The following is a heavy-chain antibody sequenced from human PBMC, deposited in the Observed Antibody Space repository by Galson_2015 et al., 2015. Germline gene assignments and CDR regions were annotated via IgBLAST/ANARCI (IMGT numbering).Heavy chain of an antibody. CDR1: GFTFSSYA. J-gene: IGHJ4*02. CDR3: AKERFEDTAMVYDY. Sequence: SLRLSCAASGFTFSSYAMHWVRQAPGKGLEWVAVISYDGSNKYYADSVKGRFTISRDNSKNTLYLQMNSLRAEDTAVYYCAKERFEDTAMVYDYWGQGTLVTVSS. D-gene: IGHD5-18*01. V-gene: IGHV3-30*04. CDR2: ISYDGSNK.